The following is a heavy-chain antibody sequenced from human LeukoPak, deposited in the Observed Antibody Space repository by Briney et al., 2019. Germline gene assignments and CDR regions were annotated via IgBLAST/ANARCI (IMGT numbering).Heavy chain of an antibody. CDR1: GYTFTGYF. V-gene: IGHV1-2*02. CDR2: INPNSGGT. D-gene: IGHD2-15*01. CDR3: AREANLDCSGGTCYSGGFDY. Sequence: ASVKVSFKASGYTFTGYFMHWVRQAPGQGLEWMGWINPNSGGTNYAQKFQGRVTVTRDTSISTAYMELSWLRSDDTAAYYCAREANLDCSGGTCYSGGFDYWGQGTLVTVSS. J-gene: IGHJ4*02.